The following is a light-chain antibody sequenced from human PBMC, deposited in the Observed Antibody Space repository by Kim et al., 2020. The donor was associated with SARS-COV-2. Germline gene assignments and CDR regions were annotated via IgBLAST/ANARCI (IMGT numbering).Light chain of an antibody. CDR3: QNYKSAPRT. V-gene: IGKV1-27*01. J-gene: IGKJ1*01. Sequence: ASVADRVTMSCRASQGISNYLAWYKQKPGKVPNLLIYIASKLQAGVPSRFSAGGFGTDFTLTISNLQPEDVATYYCQNYKSAPRTFGQGTKVDIK. CDR2: IAS. CDR1: QGISNY.